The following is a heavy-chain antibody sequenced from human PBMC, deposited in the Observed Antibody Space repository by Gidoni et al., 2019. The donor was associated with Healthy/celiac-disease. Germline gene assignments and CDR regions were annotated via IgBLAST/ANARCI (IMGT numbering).Heavy chain of an antibody. V-gene: IGHV3-9*01. CDR3: AKARGCTYGIDAFDI. D-gene: IGHD5-18*01. CDR1: GFTFDDYA. Sequence: EVQLVESGGDLVQPGTSLRLSCEVSGFTFDDYAMPWVRQGPGQGLEGVSGSNWNSASAVYAESVEGRFTISRDNAKKSLYLQMTSLRPEDTAVYYCAKARGCTYGIDAFDIWGHGTMVTVSS. CDR2: SNWNSASA. J-gene: IGHJ3*02.